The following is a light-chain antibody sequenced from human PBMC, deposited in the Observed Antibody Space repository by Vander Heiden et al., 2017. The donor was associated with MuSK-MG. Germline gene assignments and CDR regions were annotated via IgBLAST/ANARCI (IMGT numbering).Light chain of an antibody. J-gene: IGLJ2*01. V-gene: IGLV2-14*03. CDR1: SSDVGAYNY. CDR3: SSYTSSNTLV. CDR2: DVT. Sequence: QSALTQPASVSGSPGQSITISCTGTSSDVGAYNYVPWYQLHPGKAPKLMVYDVTNRPSGVSNRFSGSKSGNTASLTISGLQAEDEADYFCSSYTSSNTLVFGGGTTLTVL.